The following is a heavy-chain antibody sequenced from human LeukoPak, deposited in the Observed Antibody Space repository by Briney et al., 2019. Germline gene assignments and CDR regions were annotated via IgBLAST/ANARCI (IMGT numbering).Heavy chain of an antibody. CDR2: ADHTGST. J-gene: IGHJ6*03. V-gene: IGHV4-59*01. Sequence: PSETLSLTCTVSGGSISSYYWTWIRQPPGKGLEWIGYADHTGSTNFNPSLNGRVSISRDTSKNLFSLRLRSVTAADTAVYFCARGRVSSSTWYSTYYYYFYMDVWGKGTTVTVSS. CDR3: ARGRVSSSTWYSTYYYYFYMDV. D-gene: IGHD1-1*01. CDR1: GGSISSYY.